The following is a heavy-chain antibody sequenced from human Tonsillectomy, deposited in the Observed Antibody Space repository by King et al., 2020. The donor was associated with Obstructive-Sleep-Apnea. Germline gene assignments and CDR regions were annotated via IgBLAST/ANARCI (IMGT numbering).Heavy chain of an antibody. CDR2: IYYSGST. D-gene: IGHD3-16*02. Sequence: VQLQESGPGLVKPSQTLSLTCTVSGGSISSGGYYWSWIRQHPGKGLEWIGYIYYSGSTYYNPSLKSRVTISVDTSKNQFSLKLSSVSAADTAAYYCARGPIYDYVWGSYRSRWFDPWGQGTLVTVSS. CDR1: GGSISSGGYY. V-gene: IGHV4-31*03. J-gene: IGHJ5*02. CDR3: ARGPIYDYVWGSYRSRWFDP.